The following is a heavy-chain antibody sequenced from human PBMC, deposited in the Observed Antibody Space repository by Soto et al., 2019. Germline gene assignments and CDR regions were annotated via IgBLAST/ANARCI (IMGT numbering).Heavy chain of an antibody. V-gene: IGHV3-23*01. D-gene: IGHD6-19*01. J-gene: IGHJ4*02. Sequence: GSMRISSAASSLTFNIHSMTWVRQAPGKGLEWVSTSTNDGERTFYADSVKGRFTVSRDSSNNTLYLQMHSLRADDTAVHFCARTTPYSNGGYFDTCGQRTLLTVSS. CDR3: ARTTPYSNGGYFDT. CDR2: STNDGERT. CDR1: SLTFNIHS.